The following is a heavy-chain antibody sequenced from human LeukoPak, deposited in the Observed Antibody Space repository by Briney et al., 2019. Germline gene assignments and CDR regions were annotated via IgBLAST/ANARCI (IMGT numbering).Heavy chain of an antibody. Sequence: GGTLRLSCAASGFTFSSYGMSWVRQAPGKGLEWVSAISGSGGSTYYADSVKGRFTISRDNSKNTLYLQMNSLRAEDTAVYYCATHSTYLDVWGKGTTVTISS. CDR1: GFTFSSYG. J-gene: IGHJ6*04. D-gene: IGHD1-1*01. V-gene: IGHV3-23*01. CDR2: ISGSGGST. CDR3: ATHSTYLDV.